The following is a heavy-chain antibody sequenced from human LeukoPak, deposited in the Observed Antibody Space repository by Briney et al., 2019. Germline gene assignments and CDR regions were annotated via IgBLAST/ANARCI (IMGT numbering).Heavy chain of an antibody. Sequence: PSETLSLTCVVYGGSFSGYYWSWIRQPPGKGLEWIGEINHSGSTNYNPSLKSRVTISVDTSKNQFSLKLSSVTAADTAVYYCARGLYSSGWYIDYWGQGTLVTVSS. CDR2: INHSGST. CDR1: GGSFSGYY. V-gene: IGHV4-34*01. D-gene: IGHD6-19*01. J-gene: IGHJ4*02. CDR3: ARGLYSSGWYIDY.